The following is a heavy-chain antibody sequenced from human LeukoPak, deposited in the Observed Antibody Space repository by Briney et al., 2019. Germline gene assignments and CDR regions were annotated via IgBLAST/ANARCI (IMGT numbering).Heavy chain of an antibody. J-gene: IGHJ4*02. D-gene: IGHD3-22*01. CDR2: IYPGDSDT. CDR3: ARSYYSDSSGYYFDY. V-gene: IGHV5-51*01. CDR1: GYSFTTYW. Sequence: TGESLKISCKGSGYSFTTYWIGWVRQMPGKGLEWMGIIYPGDSDTKYSPSFQGQVTISADKSINTAYLPWSRLKASDTAMYYCARSYYSDSSGYYFDYWGQGTLVTVSS.